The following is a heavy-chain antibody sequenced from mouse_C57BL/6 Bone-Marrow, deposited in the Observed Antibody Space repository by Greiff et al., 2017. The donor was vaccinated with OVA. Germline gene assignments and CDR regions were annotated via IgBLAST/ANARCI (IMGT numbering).Heavy chain of an antibody. V-gene: IGHV1-18*01. J-gene: IGHJ2*01. CDR2: INPNNGGT. CDR1: GYTFTDYN. D-gene: IGHD3-2*02. CDR3: ARADSSGFSPLFDY. Sequence: EVQLQQSGPELVKPGASVKIPCKASGYTFTDYNMDWVKQSHGKSLEWIGDINPNNGGTIYNQKFKGKATLTVDTSSSTAYMELRSLTSEDTAVYYCARADSSGFSPLFDYWGQGTTLTVSS.